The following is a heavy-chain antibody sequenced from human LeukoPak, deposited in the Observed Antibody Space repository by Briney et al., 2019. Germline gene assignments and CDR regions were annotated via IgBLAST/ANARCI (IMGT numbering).Heavy chain of an antibody. Sequence: GGSLRLSCAASGFTFSSYSMNWVRQAPGKGLQWVSYIAGSTIYYADSVKGRFTISRDNARNSLYLQMNSLRDDDTAVYYCARDRDSSFDYWGQGTLVTVFS. V-gene: IGHV3-48*02. CDR3: ARDRDSSFDY. J-gene: IGHJ4*02. D-gene: IGHD6-6*01. CDR2: IAGSTI. CDR1: GFTFSSYS.